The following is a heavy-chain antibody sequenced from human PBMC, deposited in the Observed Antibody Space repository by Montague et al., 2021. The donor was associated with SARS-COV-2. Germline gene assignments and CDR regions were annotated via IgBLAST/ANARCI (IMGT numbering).Heavy chain of an antibody. CDR1: GGSISSSDYY. CDR2: LFYSVNT. J-gene: IGHJ3*02. D-gene: IGHD3-3*01. V-gene: IGHV4-39*01. CDR3: ARTNYDFWRGHQRGGAFDI. Sequence: SETLSLTCNVSGGSISSSDYYWGWIRQPPGKGLEWIGSLFYSVNTYYNPSLKSRVTISVDTSKNQFSLELSSVTAADTAVYYCARTNYDFWRGHQRGGAFDIWGQGTMVTVSS.